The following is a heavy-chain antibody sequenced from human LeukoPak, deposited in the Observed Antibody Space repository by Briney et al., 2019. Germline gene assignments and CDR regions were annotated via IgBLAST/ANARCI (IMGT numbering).Heavy chain of an antibody. V-gene: IGHV3-21*01. CDR1: GFTFTTYV. CDR2: ISGRGVDT. J-gene: IGHJ4*02. D-gene: IGHD3-22*01. Sequence: GGSLRLSCAASGFTFTTYVMRWVRQAPGKGLEWVSSISGRGVDTYYADSVKGRFTISRDNAKNSLYLQMNSLRAEDTAVYYCARASNYYDSSGYSPLDYWGQGTLVTVSS. CDR3: ARASNYYDSSGYSPLDY.